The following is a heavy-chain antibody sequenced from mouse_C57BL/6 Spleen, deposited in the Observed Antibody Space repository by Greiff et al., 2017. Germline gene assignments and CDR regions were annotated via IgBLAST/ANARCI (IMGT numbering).Heavy chain of an antibody. Sequence: QVQLQQSGAELVRPGASVTLSCKASGYTFTDYEMHWVKQTPVHGLEWIGALDPETGGTAYNQKFKGQAILTADKSSSTAYMELRSLTSEDSAVYYCTRFNWGDYWGQGTTLTVSS. CDR1: GYTFTDYE. D-gene: IGHD4-1*02. J-gene: IGHJ2*01. CDR3: TRFNWGDY. CDR2: LDPETGGT. V-gene: IGHV1-15*01.